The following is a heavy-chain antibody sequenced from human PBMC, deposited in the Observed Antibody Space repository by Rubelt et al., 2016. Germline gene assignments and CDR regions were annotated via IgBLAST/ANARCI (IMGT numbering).Heavy chain of an antibody. CDR1: GGSFSGYY. V-gene: IGHV4-34*01. Sequence: QVQLQQWGAGLLKPSETLSLTCAVYGGSFSGYYWSWIRQPPGKGLEWIGEINHSGRTNYNPSLKSRVTISVATSKNQFSLKLRSVTAADTTVYYCARDTSSYYDSSGSFDIWGQGTMVTVSS. D-gene: IGHD3-22*01. CDR2: INHSGRT. CDR3: ARDTSSYYDSSGSFDI. J-gene: IGHJ3*02.